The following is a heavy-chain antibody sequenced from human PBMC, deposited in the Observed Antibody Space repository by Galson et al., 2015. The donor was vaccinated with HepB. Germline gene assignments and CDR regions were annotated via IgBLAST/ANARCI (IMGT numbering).Heavy chain of an antibody. D-gene: IGHD1-26*01. CDR2: ISSAGSSQ. V-gene: IGHV3-30-3*01. CDR1: GFNFSTYT. Sequence: SLRLSCAASGFNFSTYTMHWVRQAPGKGLEWVPTISSAGSSQYYPDSVKGRFTVSRDNSKNMMYLQVDSLRAEDTAVFYCARDAMGRGSGSYSAFDYWGQGILVTVSS. CDR3: ARDAMGRGSGSYSAFDY. J-gene: IGHJ4*02.